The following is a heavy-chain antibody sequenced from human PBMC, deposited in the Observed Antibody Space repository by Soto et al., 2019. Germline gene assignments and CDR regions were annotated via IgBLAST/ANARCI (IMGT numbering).Heavy chain of an antibody. J-gene: IGHJ5*02. D-gene: IGHD2-2*01. V-gene: IGHV3-9*01. CDR3: AKDSSHCSSTSCPGNWFDP. Sequence: EVQLVESGGGLVQPGRSLRLSCAASGFTFDDYAMHWVRQAPGKGLEWVSGISWNSGSIGYADSVKGPFTISRDNAKNSLYMQMNSLRAEDAALYYCAKDSSHCSSTSCPGNWFDPWGQGTLVTVSS. CDR1: GFTFDDYA. CDR2: ISWNSGSI.